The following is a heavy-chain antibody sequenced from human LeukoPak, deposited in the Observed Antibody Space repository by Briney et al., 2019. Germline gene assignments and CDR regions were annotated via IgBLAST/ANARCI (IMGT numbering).Heavy chain of an antibody. D-gene: IGHD4-17*01. CDR2: KKQDGSDK. CDR1: GFIFRNSW. CDR3: ARDHDGDAGYFDY. Sequence: PGGSLRLCCVASGFIFRNSWMAWVRKAPGKGLEWVANKKQDGSDKYYVDSVEGRFTISRDNAENSLYLQLNSLRADDTAVYYCARDHDGDAGYFDYWGQGTLVTVSS. J-gene: IGHJ4*02. V-gene: IGHV3-7*04.